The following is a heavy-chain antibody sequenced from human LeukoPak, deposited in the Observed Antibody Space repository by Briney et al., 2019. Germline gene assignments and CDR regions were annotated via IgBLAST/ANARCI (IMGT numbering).Heavy chain of an antibody. D-gene: IGHD2-21*02. CDR1: GFTLSSYA. Sequence: PGGSLRLSCAASGFTLSSYAMSWVRQAPGKGLEWVSAIGGSGGSTYYADSVKGRFTISRDNSNNTLYLQMNSLRAENTAVYYCAKGPDCGGDCYLYYFDYWGQGTLVTVSS. CDR2: IGGSGGST. V-gene: IGHV3-23*01. J-gene: IGHJ4*02. CDR3: AKGPDCGGDCYLYYFDY.